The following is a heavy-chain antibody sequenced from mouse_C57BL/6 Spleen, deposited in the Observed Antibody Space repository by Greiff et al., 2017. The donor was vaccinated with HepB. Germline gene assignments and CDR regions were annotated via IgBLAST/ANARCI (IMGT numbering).Heavy chain of an antibody. D-gene: IGHD1-1*01. Sequence: EVQLQESGPVLVKPGASVKISCKVSGYSFTDYNMNWVKQSNGKSLEWIGVINPNYGTTSYNQKFKGKATLTVYQSSSTAYMQLNSLTSEDSAVYYCSRWSYYYGSSYYAMDDWGQVTSVTVSS. J-gene: IGHJ4*01. CDR3: SRWSYYYGSSYYAMDD. CDR2: INPNYGTT. V-gene: IGHV1-39*01. CDR1: GYSFTDYN.